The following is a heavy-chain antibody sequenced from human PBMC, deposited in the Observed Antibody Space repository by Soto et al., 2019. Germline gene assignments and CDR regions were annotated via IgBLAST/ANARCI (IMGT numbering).Heavy chain of an antibody. V-gene: IGHV1-24*01. D-gene: IGHD2-15*01. CDR3: ARAVLKRKYIVVVVAAFAFDI. Sequence: ASVKVSCKVSGYTLTELSMHWVRQAPGKGLEWMGGFDPEDGETIYAQKFQGRVTITRDTSASTAYMELSSLRSEDTAVYYCARAVLKRKYIVVVVAAFAFDIWGQGTMVIV. J-gene: IGHJ3*02. CDR2: FDPEDGET. CDR1: GYTLTELS.